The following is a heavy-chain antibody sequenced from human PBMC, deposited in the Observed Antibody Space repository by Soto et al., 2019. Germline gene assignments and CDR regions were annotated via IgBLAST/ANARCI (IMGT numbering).Heavy chain of an antibody. CDR2: IIPILGIA. CDR1: GGTFSSYT. D-gene: IGHD3-9*01. V-gene: IGHV1-69*04. CDR3: ARDPTYYDILTGSLTDGMDV. J-gene: IGHJ6*02. Sequence: SVKVSCKASGGTFSSYTISWVRQAPGQGLEWMGRIIPILGIANYAQKFQGRVTITADKSTSTAYMELSSLRSEDTAVYYCARDPTYYDILTGSLTDGMDVWGQGTKVTVSS.